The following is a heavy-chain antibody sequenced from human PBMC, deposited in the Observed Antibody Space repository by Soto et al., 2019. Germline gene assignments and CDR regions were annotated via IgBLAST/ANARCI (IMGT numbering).Heavy chain of an antibody. J-gene: IGHJ6*02. CDR1: GYTFSRYG. CDR3: AKMTTALGYYYHAMDV. V-gene: IGHV3-30*18. D-gene: IGHD5-18*01. CDR2: IADDGSNE. Sequence: QVQLVESGGGVVQPGGSLRLSCAASGYTFSRYGMHWVRQAPGKGLEWVTFIADDGSNEYYADSVKGRFTIARDNSKNTLYLQMNSLRAEDTAVYYCAKMTTALGYYYHAMDVWGQGTTVSVSS.